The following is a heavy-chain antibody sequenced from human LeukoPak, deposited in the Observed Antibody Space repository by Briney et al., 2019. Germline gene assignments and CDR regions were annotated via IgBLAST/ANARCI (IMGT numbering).Heavy chain of an antibody. D-gene: IGHD1-26*01. CDR1: GFTFDDYG. V-gene: IGHV3-20*04. Sequence: GGSLRLSCAASGFTFDDYGMSWVRQAPGKGLEWISGVNWNGGSTGYADSVKGRFTISRDNAKNTLYLQMNSLRAEDTAVYYCAKEMASGSYVDYWGQGTLVTVSS. CDR2: VNWNGGST. CDR3: AKEMASGSYVDY. J-gene: IGHJ4*02.